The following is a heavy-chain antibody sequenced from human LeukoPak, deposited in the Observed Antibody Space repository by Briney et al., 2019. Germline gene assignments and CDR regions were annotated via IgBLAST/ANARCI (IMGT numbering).Heavy chain of an antibody. Sequence: GGSLRLSCAASGFTFSSYSMNWVRQALGKGLEWVSSISSSSSYIYYADSVKGRFTISRDNAKNSLYLQMNSLRAEDTAVYYCARASSSAWSKPQYYFDYWGQGTLVTVSS. CDR2: ISSSSSYI. J-gene: IGHJ4*02. CDR1: GFTFSSYS. V-gene: IGHV3-21*01. D-gene: IGHD6-19*01. CDR3: ARASSSAWSKPQYYFDY.